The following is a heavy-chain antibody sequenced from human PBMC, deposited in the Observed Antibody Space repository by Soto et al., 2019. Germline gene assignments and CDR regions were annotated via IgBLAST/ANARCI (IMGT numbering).Heavy chain of an antibody. V-gene: IGHV4-59*08. J-gene: IGHJ4*02. CDR1: GVSISNYY. CDR2: ISYNGNT. D-gene: IGHD2-15*01. Sequence: QVQLEESGPGLVKPSETLSLTCTVSGVSISNYYWSWIRQSPEKGLEWIGYISYNGNTNYNPSLKSRITISGVTSKNQFSLKLTAVTAADTAVYYCAKMGRSKEGLSVYYFDDWGQGTLVTVSS. CDR3: AKMGRSKEGLSVYYFDD.